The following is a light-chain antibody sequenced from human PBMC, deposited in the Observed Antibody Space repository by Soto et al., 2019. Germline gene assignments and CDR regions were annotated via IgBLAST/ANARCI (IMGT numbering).Light chain of an antibody. CDR1: QSVNSR. CDR2: GAS. CDR3: QQSNNWPLS. V-gene: IGKV3-15*01. Sequence: EIVMTQSPATLSVSPGDRVTLSCRASQSVNSRLAWYQQNPGQAPRLLIYGASTRATDIPARFSGSGSGTDFTLTISSLQSEDFGVYYCQQSNNWPLSFGGGTKVDIK. J-gene: IGKJ4*01.